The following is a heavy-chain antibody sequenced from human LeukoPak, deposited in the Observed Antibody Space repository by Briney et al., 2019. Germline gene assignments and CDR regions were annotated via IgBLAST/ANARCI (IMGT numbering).Heavy chain of an antibody. Sequence: EXLSLTCTVSGGSISSYYWSWIRQPPGKGLEWIGYIYYSGSTKYNPSLKSRVTISVDTSKNQFSLKLSSVTAADTAVYYCARGHYSSGCRLDYWGQGTLVTVSS. CDR2: IYYSGST. J-gene: IGHJ4*02. CDR3: ARGHYSSGCRLDY. CDR1: GGSISSYY. D-gene: IGHD6-19*01. V-gene: IGHV4-59*01.